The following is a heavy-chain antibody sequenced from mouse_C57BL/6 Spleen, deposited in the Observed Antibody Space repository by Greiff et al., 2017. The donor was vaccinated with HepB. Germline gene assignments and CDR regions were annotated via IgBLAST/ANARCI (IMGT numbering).Heavy chain of an antibody. V-gene: IGHV1-7*01. CDR3: AITVVATDYAMDY. D-gene: IGHD1-1*01. CDR2: INPSSGYT. J-gene: IGHJ4*01. Sequence: VQLQQSGAELAKPGASVKLSCKASGYTFTSYWMHWVKQRPGQGLEWIGYINPSSGYTKYNQKFKDKPTLTADKSSSTAYMQLSSLTYEDSAVYYCAITVVATDYAMDYWGQGTSVTVSS. CDR1: GYTFTSYW.